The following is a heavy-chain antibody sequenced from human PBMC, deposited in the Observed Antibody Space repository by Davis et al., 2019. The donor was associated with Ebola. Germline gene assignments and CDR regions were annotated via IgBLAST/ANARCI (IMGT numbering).Heavy chain of an antibody. D-gene: IGHD1-7*01. CDR2: VSYYSVTT. CDR3: TRDNPRSWNYDY. V-gene: IGHV4-39*07. J-gene: IGHJ4*02. CDR1: GGSLSSDNYF. Sequence: PGGSLRLSCTVSGGSLSSDNYFWGWIRQSPGKGLEWIGSVSYYSVTTFYNPSLKSRVAISVDTSKNQFSLKLTSMITADTAVYYCTRDNPRSWNYDYWGQGALVTVSS.